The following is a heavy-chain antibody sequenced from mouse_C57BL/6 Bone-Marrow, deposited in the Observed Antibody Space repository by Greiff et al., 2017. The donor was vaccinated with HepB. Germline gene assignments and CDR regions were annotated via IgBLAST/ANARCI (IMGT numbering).Heavy chain of an antibody. CDR3: VREGLAFDV. Sequence: DVKLVESGGGLVKPGGSLKLSCAASGFTFSSYAMSWVRQTLEKRMEWVATISDGGSYTYYPDNVKGRFTISKDNAKNNLDLQRSHLKSADTAMYYCVREGLAFDVWGTGTTVAVSS. J-gene: IGHJ1*03. V-gene: IGHV5-4*01. CDR2: ISDGGSYT. CDR1: GFTFSSYA.